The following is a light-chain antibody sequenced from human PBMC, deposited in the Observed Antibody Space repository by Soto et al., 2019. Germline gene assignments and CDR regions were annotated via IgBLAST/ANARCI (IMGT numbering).Light chain of an antibody. J-gene: IGKJ1*01. CDR3: QQYNSYSSWT. V-gene: IGKV1-5*03. Sequence: DIQMTQSPSTLSASVGDRVTITCRASQSISSWLAWYQQKPGKAPKLLIYKAPSLESGAPSRFSGSGSGTEFTLTISSLQPDDFATYYCQQYNSYSSWTFGQGTKVESK. CDR1: QSISSW. CDR2: KAP.